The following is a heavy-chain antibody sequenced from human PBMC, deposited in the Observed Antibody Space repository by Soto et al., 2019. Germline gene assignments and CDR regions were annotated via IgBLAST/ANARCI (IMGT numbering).Heavy chain of an antibody. J-gene: IGHJ3*02. CDR1: GYTFTHYA. Sequence: QVQLVQSGAEVKQPGASVKVSCKSSGYTFTHYAMHWVRQAPGQGLEWLGWINTDNGNTAFSPKFQGRVSITMDTSASTAYVDLSSLMSEDTGVYYCARQGDSRIVRDTFDIWGQGTLVTVAS. D-gene: IGHD3-22*01. CDR3: ARQGDSRIVRDTFDI. CDR2: INTDNGNT. V-gene: IGHV1-3*04.